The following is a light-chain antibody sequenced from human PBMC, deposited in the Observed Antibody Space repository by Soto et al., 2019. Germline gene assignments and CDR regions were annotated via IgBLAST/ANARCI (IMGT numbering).Light chain of an antibody. J-gene: IGKJ5*01. Sequence: DIQITQSPSSLSASLGERVTITFQASQDITNYLNWYQQKPGKAPQLLIYDASNLETGVPSRFSGSGSGTDFTFTISSLQPEDIATYYCQQYNNLITFGQGTRLEI. CDR3: QQYNNLIT. CDR2: DAS. CDR1: QDITNY. V-gene: IGKV1-33*01.